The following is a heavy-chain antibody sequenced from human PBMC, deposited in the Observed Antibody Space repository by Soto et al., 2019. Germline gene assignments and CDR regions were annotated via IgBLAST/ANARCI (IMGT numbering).Heavy chain of an antibody. CDR1: GFTFDDYA. D-gene: IGHD6-19*01. CDR3: AKDKGSGIAVAGFDY. J-gene: IGHJ4*02. CDR2: ISWDGGST. Sequence: EVQLVESGGVVVQPGGSLRLSCAASGFTFDDYAMHWVRQAPGKGLEWVSLISWDGGSTYYADSVKGRFTISRDNSKNSLYLQMNSLRAEDTALYYCAKDKGSGIAVAGFDYWGQGTLVTVSS. V-gene: IGHV3-43D*04.